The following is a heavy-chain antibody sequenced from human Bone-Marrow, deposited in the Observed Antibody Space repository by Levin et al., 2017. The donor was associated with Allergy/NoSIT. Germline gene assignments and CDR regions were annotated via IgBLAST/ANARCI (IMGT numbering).Heavy chain of an antibody. CDR1: GFTVSSSY. Sequence: GESLKISCAASGFTVSSSYVSWVRQAPGKGLEWVSVFYSEVSTYYADSVKGRFIISRDNSRSTLYLEMNSLRGDDTAVYYCARAAGVRYLQDWGLGTLVTVSA. CDR3: ARAAGVRYLQD. V-gene: IGHV3-66*01. D-gene: IGHD6-13*01. J-gene: IGHJ1*01. CDR2: FYSEVST.